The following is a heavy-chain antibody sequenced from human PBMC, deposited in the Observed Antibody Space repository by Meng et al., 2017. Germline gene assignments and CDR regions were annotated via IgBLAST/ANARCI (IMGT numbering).Heavy chain of an antibody. CDR3: HSGWYQAGDDY. J-gene: IGHJ4*02. V-gene: IGHV1-69*06. Sequence: QVQLLQSGAEVKKPGSSVKVSGNASGGTFSSYAISWVRQAPGQGLEWMGGIIPIFGTANYAQKFQGRVTITADKSTSTAYMELSSLRSEDTAVYYCHSGWYQAGDDYWGQGTLVTVSS. CDR1: GGTFSSYA. D-gene: IGHD6-19*01. CDR2: IIPIFGTA.